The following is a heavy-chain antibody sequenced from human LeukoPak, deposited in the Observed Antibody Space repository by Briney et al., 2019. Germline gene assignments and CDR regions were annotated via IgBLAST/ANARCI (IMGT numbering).Heavy chain of an antibody. D-gene: IGHD6-6*01. Sequence: GRSLRLSCAASGFTFDDYAMHWVRQAPGKGLEWVSGISWNSGSTYYADSVKGRFTISRDNSKNTLYLQMNSLRAEDTAVYYCAKDSIAARGLFDYWGQGTLVTVSS. V-gene: IGHV3-9*01. J-gene: IGHJ4*02. CDR3: AKDSIAARGLFDY. CDR2: ISWNSGST. CDR1: GFTFDDYA.